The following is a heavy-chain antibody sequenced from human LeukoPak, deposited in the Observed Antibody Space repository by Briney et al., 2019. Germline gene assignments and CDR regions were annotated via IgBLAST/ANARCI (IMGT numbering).Heavy chain of an antibody. V-gene: IGHV4-59*01. D-gene: IGHD1-7*01. Sequence: PSETLSLTCTVSGGSISSYYWSWIRQPPGKGLEWIGYIYYSGSTNYNPFLKSRVTISVDTSKNQFSLKLSSVTAADTAVYYCARDRTGTTIMDWFDPWGQGTLVTVSS. CDR1: GGSISSYY. CDR3: ARDRTGTTIMDWFDP. CDR2: IYYSGST. J-gene: IGHJ5*02.